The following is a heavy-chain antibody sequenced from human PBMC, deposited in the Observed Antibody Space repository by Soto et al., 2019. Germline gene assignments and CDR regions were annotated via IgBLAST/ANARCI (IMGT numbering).Heavy chain of an antibody. CDR3: ARDDTVTTGAFDI. CDR2: ISYDGSNK. V-gene: IGHV3-30*03. J-gene: IGHJ3*02. Sequence: QVQLVESGGGVVQPGRSLRLSCAASGFTFSSYGMHWVRQAPGKGLEWVAVISYDGSNKYYADSVKGRFTISRDNSKNKLYLQMNSLRAEDTAVYYCARDDTVTTGAFDIWGQGTMVTVSS. D-gene: IGHD4-17*01. CDR1: GFTFSSYG.